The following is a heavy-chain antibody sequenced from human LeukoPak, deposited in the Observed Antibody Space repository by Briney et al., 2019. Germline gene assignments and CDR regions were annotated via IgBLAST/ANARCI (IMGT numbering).Heavy chain of an antibody. CDR3: AKNGGSQCYSHLDS. CDR1: GFTFSSYA. CDR2: TSGSGGST. J-gene: IGHJ4*02. Sequence: GGSLRLSCAAPGFTFSSYALSWVGQGPGKGLEWVSGTSGSGGSTYYAGSVKGRFTISRDNSKNTLYLQMNSLRVEDTAVYYCAKNGGSQCYSHLDSWGQGTLVTVSS. D-gene: IGHD2-15*01. V-gene: IGHV3-23*01.